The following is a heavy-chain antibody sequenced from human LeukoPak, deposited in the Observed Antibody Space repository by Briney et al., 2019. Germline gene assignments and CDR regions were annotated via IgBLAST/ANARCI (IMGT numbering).Heavy chain of an antibody. Sequence: GGSLRLSCAASGFAFSFYGMHWVRQAPGKGLEWVAFISYDGSNKHYADSVKGRFTISRDNSKNTLYLQMNSLRAEDTAVYYCAKDLSHYYDSSGLQNYFDYWGQGTLVTVSS. V-gene: IGHV3-30*18. CDR1: GFAFSFYG. CDR2: ISYDGSNK. J-gene: IGHJ4*02. D-gene: IGHD3-22*01. CDR3: AKDLSHYYDSSGLQNYFDY.